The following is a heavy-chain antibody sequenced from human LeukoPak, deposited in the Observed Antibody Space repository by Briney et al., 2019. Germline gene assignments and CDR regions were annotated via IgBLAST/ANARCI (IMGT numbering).Heavy chain of an antibody. D-gene: IGHD3-22*01. CDR1: GFTFSSYE. Sequence: GGSLRLSCAASGFTFSSYEMNWVRQAPGRGLEWVSYISSSGSTIYYADSVKGRFTISRDNAKNSLYLQMNSLRAEDTAVYYCARWTPIVYGGYYFDYWGQGTLVTVSS. J-gene: IGHJ4*02. V-gene: IGHV3-48*03. CDR2: ISSSGSTI. CDR3: ARWTPIVYGGYYFDY.